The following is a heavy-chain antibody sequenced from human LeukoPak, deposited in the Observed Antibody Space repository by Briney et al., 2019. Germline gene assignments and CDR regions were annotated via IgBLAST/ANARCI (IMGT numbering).Heavy chain of an antibody. CDR2: IKQDGSEK. V-gene: IGHV3-7*01. D-gene: IGHD6-13*01. CDR3: ARDGAAPGLYFDS. J-gene: IGHJ4*02. CDR1: GFTFKTYS. Sequence: GGSLRLSCVVSGFTFKTYSMNWVRQAPGKGLEWVASIKQDGSEKYYVDSVKGRLTISRDNAKNSLYLQMNSLRTEDTAVYYCARDGAAPGLYFDSWGQGTLVTVSS.